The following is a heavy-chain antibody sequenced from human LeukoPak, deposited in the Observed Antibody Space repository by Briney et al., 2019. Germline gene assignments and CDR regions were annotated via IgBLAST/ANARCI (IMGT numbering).Heavy chain of an antibody. D-gene: IGHD1-1*01. CDR1: GSTLSSYS. J-gene: IGHJ3*02. CDR2: LSSSTSTI. Sequence: PGGSLRLSCAAPGSTLSSYSMEWVRQAPGEGLEWVSHLSSSTSTIYYADSVKGRFTISRDNAKNSLYLQMNSLRAEDTAIYYCARVLLERPGIDSFDIWGRGTMVTVSS. V-gene: IGHV3-48*01. CDR3: ARVLLERPGIDSFDI.